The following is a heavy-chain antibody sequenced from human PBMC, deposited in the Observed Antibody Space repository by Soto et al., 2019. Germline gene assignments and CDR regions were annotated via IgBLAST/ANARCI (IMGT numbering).Heavy chain of an antibody. CDR2: VSGGGDST. V-gene: IGHV3-23*01. CDR1: GFTFTSYA. Sequence: EVQLLESGGGLVQPGGSLRLSCEVSGFTFTSYAMTWVRQAPGKGLEWVSGVSGGGDSTHYADSVKGRFTISRDNSKSMLYMEMSSLRAEDTAVYYCARGIGGAYYGSRSYLPHDYWGQGTLVAVSS. J-gene: IGHJ4*02. D-gene: IGHD3-10*01. CDR3: ARGIGGAYYGSRSYLPHDY.